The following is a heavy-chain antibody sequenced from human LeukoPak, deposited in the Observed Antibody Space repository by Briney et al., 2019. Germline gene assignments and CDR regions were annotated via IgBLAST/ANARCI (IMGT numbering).Heavy chain of an antibody. J-gene: IGHJ4*02. CDR3: AKEAVTFGGVIAT. CDR1: GFTVSSYA. Sequence: PGGSLRLSCAASGFTVSSYAMHWVRQAPGKGLKWVAAISYNGSNKYYADSVKGRFTISRDTSKDTLYLQMDSLRAEDTAVYYCAKEAVTFGGVIATRGQGTLVTVSS. CDR2: ISYNGSNK. D-gene: IGHD3-16*02. V-gene: IGHV3-30*04.